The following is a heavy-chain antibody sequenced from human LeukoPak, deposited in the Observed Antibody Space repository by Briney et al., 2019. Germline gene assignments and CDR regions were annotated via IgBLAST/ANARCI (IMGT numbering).Heavy chain of an antibody. CDR3: ARRSSGKNWFDP. CDR1: GGSISSSSYY. D-gene: IGHD3-22*01. V-gene: IGHV4-39*01. J-gene: IGHJ5*02. CDR2: IYYSGST. Sequence: PSETLSLTCTVSGGSISSSSYYWAWIRQPPGKGLEWIGSIYYSGSTYYNPSLKSRVIISVDTSKNQFSLKLSSVTAADTAVYYCARRSSGKNWFDPWGQGTLVTVSS.